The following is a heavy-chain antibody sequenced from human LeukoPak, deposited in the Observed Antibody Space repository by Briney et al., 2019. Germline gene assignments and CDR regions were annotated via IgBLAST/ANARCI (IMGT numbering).Heavy chain of an antibody. CDR3: ARGPDYYDSSGLDWYFDL. V-gene: IGHV4-34*01. CDR2: INHSGST. CDR1: GGSFSGYY. Sequence: KPSETLSLTCAVYGGSFSGYYWSWIRQPPGKGLEWIGEINHSGSTNYNPSLKSRVTISVDTSKNQFSLKLSSVTAADTAVYYCARGPDYYDSSGLDWYFDLWGRGTLVTVSS. D-gene: IGHD3-22*01. J-gene: IGHJ2*01.